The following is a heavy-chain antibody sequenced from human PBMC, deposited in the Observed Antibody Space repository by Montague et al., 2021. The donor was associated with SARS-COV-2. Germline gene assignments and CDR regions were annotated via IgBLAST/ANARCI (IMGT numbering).Heavy chain of an antibody. J-gene: IGHJ4*02. V-gene: IGHV3-23*01. Sequence: SLRLSCPASGFTFSYYAMSWVRQAPGKGLEWVSTISGSGGTTYYADSVKGRFTISRDNSKNTLYLRMNSLRAEDTAVYYCAKAHYYDSSGYYFWDQGTLVTVSS. CDR1: GFTFSYYA. CDR2: ISGSGGTT. CDR3: AKAHYYDSSGYYF. D-gene: IGHD3-22*01.